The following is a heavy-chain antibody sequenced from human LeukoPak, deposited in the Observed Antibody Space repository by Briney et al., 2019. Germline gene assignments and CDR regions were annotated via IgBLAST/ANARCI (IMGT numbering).Heavy chain of an antibody. J-gene: IGHJ4*02. V-gene: IGHV4-59*08. D-gene: IGHD6-19*01. Sequence: PSETLSLTCTVSGGSISSYYWSWIRQPPGKGLEWIGDIYYSGSTNYNPSLKSRATISVDTSKNQFSLKLSSVTAADTAVYYCARQGSPGAVAGKVFDYWGQGTLVTVSS. CDR3: ARQGSPGAVAGKVFDY. CDR1: GGSISSYY. CDR2: IYYSGST.